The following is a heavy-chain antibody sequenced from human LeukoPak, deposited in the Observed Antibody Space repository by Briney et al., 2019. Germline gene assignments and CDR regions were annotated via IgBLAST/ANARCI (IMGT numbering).Heavy chain of an antibody. CDR3: ARLRSPGDFDY. CDR2: INHSGST. V-gene: IGHV4-34*01. D-gene: IGHD1-26*01. CDR1: GGSFSGYY. Sequence: SETLSLTCAVYGGSFSGYYWSWIRQPPGKGLEWIGEINHSGSTNYNPSLKSRVTISVDTSKNQFSLKLSSVTAADTAMYYCARLRSPGDFDYWGQGTLVTVSS. J-gene: IGHJ4*02.